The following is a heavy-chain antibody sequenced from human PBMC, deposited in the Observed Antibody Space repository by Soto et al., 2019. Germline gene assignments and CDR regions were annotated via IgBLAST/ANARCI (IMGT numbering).Heavy chain of an antibody. CDR3: ARVDYYDSSGYPIWPRYYFDY. CDR1: GGSISSGGYY. CDR2: IYYSGST. D-gene: IGHD3-22*01. Sequence: SETLSLTCTVSGGSISSGGYYWSWIRQHPGKGLEWIGYIYYSGSTYYNPSLKSRVTISVDTSKNQFSLKLSSVTAADTAVYYCARVDYYDSSGYPIWPRYYFDYWGQGTLVTVSS. J-gene: IGHJ4*02. V-gene: IGHV4-31*03.